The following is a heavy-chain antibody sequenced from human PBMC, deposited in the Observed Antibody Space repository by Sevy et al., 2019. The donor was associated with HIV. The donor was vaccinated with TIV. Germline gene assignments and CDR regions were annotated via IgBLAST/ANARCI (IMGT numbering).Heavy chain of an antibody. CDR2: INHNGNA. V-gene: IGHV4-34*01. J-gene: IGHJ4*02. CDR3: ARAGGAF. CDR1: GGSFSAYS. D-gene: IGHD3-10*01. Sequence: SETLSLTCAVYGGSFSAYSWTWIRQPPGKGVEWIGEINHNGNADYNPSLKSRLTISIDTSKNQFSLKLTSVTVADTAVYYCARAGGAFWGRGTLVTVSS.